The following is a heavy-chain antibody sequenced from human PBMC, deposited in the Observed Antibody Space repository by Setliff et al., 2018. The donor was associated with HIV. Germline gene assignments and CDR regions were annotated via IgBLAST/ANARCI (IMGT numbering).Heavy chain of an antibody. CDR3: ARSPRLRGGHNWFDP. Sequence: SETLSLTCTVSGGSISSGSYYWSWIRQPAGKGLEWIGHIYTSGSTNYNPSLKSRVTISVDTSKHQFSLKLTSVTAADTAVYYCARSPRLRGGHNWFDPWGQGTLVTVSS. J-gene: IGHJ5*02. D-gene: IGHD4-17*01. V-gene: IGHV4-61*09. CDR1: GGSISSGSYY. CDR2: IYTSGST.